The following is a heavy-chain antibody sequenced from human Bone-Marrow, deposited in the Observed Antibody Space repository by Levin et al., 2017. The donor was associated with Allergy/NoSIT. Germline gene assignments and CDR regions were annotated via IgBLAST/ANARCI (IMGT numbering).Heavy chain of an antibody. CDR2: ITWDGDKR. V-gene: IGHV3-43*01. D-gene: IGHD3-10*01. J-gene: IGHJ4*02. Sequence: GGSLRLSCAASGFKFEDFTMHWVRQALGKGLEWVSLITWDGDKRYYGDSVMGRFTISRDNSRNSLFLQMNGLTIEDTALYFCVRGSGESTSFDSWGQGTLVTVSS. CDR3: VRGSGESTSFDS. CDR1: GFKFEDFT.